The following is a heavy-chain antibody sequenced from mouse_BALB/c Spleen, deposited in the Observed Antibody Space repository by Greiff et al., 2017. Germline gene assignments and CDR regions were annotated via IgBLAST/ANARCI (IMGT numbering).Heavy chain of an antibody. CDR2: IWAGGST. V-gene: IGHV2-9*02. CDR1: GFSLTSYG. D-gene: IGHD1-1*01. J-gene: IGHJ4*01. Sequence: VMLVESGPGLVAPSQSLSITCTVSGFSLTSYGVHWVRQPPGKGLEWLGVIWAGGSTNYNSALMSRLSISKDNSKSQVFLKMNSLQTDDTAMYYCARSYYGSSYDAMDYWGQGTSVTVSS. CDR3: ARSYYGSSYDAMDY.